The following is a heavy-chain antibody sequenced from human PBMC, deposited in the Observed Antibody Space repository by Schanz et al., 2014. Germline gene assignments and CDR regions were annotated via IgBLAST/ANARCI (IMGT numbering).Heavy chain of an antibody. Sequence: EVQLLESGGGLVQPGGSLRLSCAASGFTFSSYALHWVRQAPGKGLEWISYISSSSSTIYHADSVKGRFTISRDNAKNSLYLQMNSLRAEDTAVYYCVSVYDSSGYVSFNYWGQGTLVTVSS. D-gene: IGHD3-22*01. V-gene: IGHV3-48*01. CDR3: VSVYDSSGYVSFNY. CDR1: GFTFSSYA. J-gene: IGHJ4*02. CDR2: ISSSSSTI.